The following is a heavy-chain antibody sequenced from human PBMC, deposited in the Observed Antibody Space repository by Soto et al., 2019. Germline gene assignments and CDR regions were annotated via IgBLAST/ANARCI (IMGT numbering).Heavy chain of an antibody. Sequence: LETLSLTCAVYGGSFSGYYWSWIRQPPGKGLEWIGEINHSGSTNYNPSLKSRVTISVDTSKNQFSLKLSSVTAADTAVYYCAILRYSSSWYHNNWFDPWGQGTLVTVSS. CDR2: INHSGST. CDR3: AILRYSSSWYHNNWFDP. J-gene: IGHJ5*02. CDR1: GGSFSGYY. D-gene: IGHD6-13*01. V-gene: IGHV4-34*01.